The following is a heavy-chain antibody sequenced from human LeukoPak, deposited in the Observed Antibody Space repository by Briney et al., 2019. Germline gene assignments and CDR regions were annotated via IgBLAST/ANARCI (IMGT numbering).Heavy chain of an antibody. CDR2: INHSGST. J-gene: IGHJ4*02. D-gene: IGHD6-19*01. Sequence: SETRSLTAAFKGGPFRGYYWSGIPHPPGKGLNGIGEINHSGSTNYNPSLKSRVTISVDTSKNQFSLKLSSVTAADTAVYYCARESPGYSSGWYVFSDYWGQGTLVTVSS. CDR3: ARESPGYSSGWYVFSDY. CDR1: GGPFRGYY. V-gene: IGHV4-34*01.